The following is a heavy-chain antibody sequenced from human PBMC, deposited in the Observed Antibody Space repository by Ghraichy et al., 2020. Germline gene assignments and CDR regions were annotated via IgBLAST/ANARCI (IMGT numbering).Heavy chain of an antibody. Sequence: ASVKVSCKASGYTFTGYYMHWVRQAPGQGLEWMGWINPNSGGTNYAQKFQGRVTMTRDTSISTAYMELSRLRSDDTAVYYCARKGMATIKRYGMDVWGQGTTVTVSS. CDR1: GYTFTGYY. D-gene: IGHD5-24*01. CDR3: ARKGMATIKRYGMDV. J-gene: IGHJ6*02. V-gene: IGHV1-2*02. CDR2: INPNSGGT.